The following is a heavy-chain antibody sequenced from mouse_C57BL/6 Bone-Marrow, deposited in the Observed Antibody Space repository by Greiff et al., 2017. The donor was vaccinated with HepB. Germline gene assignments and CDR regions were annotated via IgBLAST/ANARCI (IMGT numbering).Heavy chain of an antibody. V-gene: IGHV1-72*01. Sequence: QVQLKQPGAELVKPGASVKLSCKASGYTFTSYWMHWVKQRPGRGLEWIGRIDPNSGGTKYNEKFKSQATLTVDKPSSTAYMQRSSLTSEDAAVEYCARGDYGGFDYWGQGTTLTVSS. D-gene: IGHD2-4*01. J-gene: IGHJ2*01. CDR1: GYTFTSYW. CDR3: ARGDYGGFDY. CDR2: IDPNSGGT.